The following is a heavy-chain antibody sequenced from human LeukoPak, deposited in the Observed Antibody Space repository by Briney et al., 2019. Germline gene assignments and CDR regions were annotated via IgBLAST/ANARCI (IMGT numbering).Heavy chain of an antibody. V-gene: IGHV3-21*01. CDR1: GFTISSCE. CDR3: AKDGDRDGYNYADH. D-gene: IGHD5-24*01. CDR2: ISSSSSYI. J-gene: IGHJ4*02. Sequence: GGSLRLSCAASGFTISSCEMNWVRQAPGKGLEWASSISSSSSYIYYADSVKGRFTISRDNSKNTLFLQMNSLRADDTAVYYCAKDGDRDGYNYADHWGQGTLVTVSS.